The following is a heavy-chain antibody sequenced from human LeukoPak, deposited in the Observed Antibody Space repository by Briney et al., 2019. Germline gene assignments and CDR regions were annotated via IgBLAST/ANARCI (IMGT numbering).Heavy chain of an antibody. J-gene: IGHJ4*02. Sequence: ASVKVSCKASGYSFTGYYINWVRQAPGQGLEWMGWINPNSGDTNHAQKFQGRVTMTRDMSISTVYMELSSQTSDDTAVYYCARALQREPYVWGSYADYWGQGTLVTVSS. D-gene: IGHD3-16*01. CDR2: INPNSGDT. CDR3: ARALQREPYVWGSYADY. CDR1: GYSFTGYY. V-gene: IGHV1-2*02.